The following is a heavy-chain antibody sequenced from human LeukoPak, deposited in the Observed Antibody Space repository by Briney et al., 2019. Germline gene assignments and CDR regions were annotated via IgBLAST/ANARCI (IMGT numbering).Heavy chain of an antibody. V-gene: IGHV3-7*01. J-gene: IGHJ4*02. CDR3: ASNYYDSSGYYDHRFDY. Sequence: PGGSLRLSCAASGFTFSSYWMSWVRQAPGKGLEWVANIKQDGSEKYYVDSVKGRFTNSRDNAKNSLYLQMNSLRAEDTAVYYCASNYYDSSGYYDHRFDYWGQGTLVTVSS. CDR1: GFTFSSYW. D-gene: IGHD3-22*01. CDR2: IKQDGSEK.